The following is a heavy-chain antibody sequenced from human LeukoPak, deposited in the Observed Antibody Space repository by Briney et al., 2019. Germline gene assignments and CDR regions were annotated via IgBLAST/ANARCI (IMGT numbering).Heavy chain of an antibody. V-gene: IGHV3-53*01. CDR1: GFTVSSNY. CDR3: AKDPRVYSSSWYYFDY. Sequence: GGSLRLSCAASGFTVSSNYMSWVRQAPGKGLEWVSVIYSGGSTYYADSVKGRFTISRDNSKNTLYLQMNSLRAEDTAVYYCAKDPRVYSSSWYYFDYWGQGTLVTVSS. CDR2: IYSGGST. J-gene: IGHJ4*02. D-gene: IGHD6-13*01.